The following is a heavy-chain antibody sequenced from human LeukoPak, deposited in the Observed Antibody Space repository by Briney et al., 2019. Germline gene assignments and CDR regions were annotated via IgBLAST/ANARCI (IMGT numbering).Heavy chain of an antibody. CDR3: ARVRKGVVPHYYYYYGMDV. V-gene: IGHV4-34*01. D-gene: IGHD3-3*01. J-gene: IGHJ6*02. CDR1: GGSFSGYY. CDR2: INHSGST. Sequence: PSETLSLTCAVYGGSFSGYYWSWIRQPPGKGLEWIGEINHSGSTNYNPSLKSRVTISVDTSKNQFSLKLSSVTAADTAVYYCARVRKGVVPHYYYYYGMDVWGQGTTVTVSS.